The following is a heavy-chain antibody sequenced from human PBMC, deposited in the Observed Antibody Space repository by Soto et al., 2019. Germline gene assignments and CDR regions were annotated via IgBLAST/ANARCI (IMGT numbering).Heavy chain of an antibody. CDR2: IWYDGSDK. J-gene: IGHJ3*02. V-gene: IGHV3-33*01. CDR1: GFTFSSYG. D-gene: IGHD4-17*01. Sequence: PGGALRLSFAAAGFTFSSYGMHWVRQAPGKGLEWVAVIWYDGSDKYYADSVKGRFTISRDNSKNTLYLQMNSLRAEDTAVFYCARDNGDDGARAFDIWGQGTMVTVSS. CDR3: ARDNGDDGARAFDI.